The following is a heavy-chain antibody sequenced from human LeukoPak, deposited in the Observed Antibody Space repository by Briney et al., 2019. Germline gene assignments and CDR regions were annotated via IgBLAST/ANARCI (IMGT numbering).Heavy chain of an antibody. J-gene: IGHJ4*02. CDR3: ARDRGYCSSTSYYALYYFDY. V-gene: IGHV3-30*04. D-gene: IGHD2-2*03. CDR2: ISYDGSNK. Sequence: GGSLRLSCAASGFTFSSYAMHWVRQAPGKGLEWVAVISYDGSNKYYADSVKGRFTISRDNSKNTLYLQMNSLRAEDTAVYYCARDRGYCSSTSYYALYYFDYWGQGTLVTVSS. CDR1: GFTFSSYA.